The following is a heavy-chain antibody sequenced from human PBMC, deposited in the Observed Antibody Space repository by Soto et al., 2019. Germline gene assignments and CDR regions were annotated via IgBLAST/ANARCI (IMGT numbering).Heavy chain of an antibody. J-gene: IGHJ4*02. CDR1: GGSFSGYY. V-gene: IGHV4-34*01. Sequence: SETLSLTCAVYGGSFSGYYWSWIRQPPGKGLEWIGEINHSGSTNYNPSLKSRVTISVDTSKNQFSLKLSSVTATDTAVYYCPRRVRYSGSQYYFNYWRQVTLVTVSS. CDR2: INHSGST. CDR3: PRRVRYSGSQYYFNY. D-gene: IGHD5-12*01.